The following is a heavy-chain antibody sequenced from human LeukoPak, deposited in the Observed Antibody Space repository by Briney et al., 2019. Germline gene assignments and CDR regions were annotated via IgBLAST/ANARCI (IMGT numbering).Heavy chain of an antibody. D-gene: IGHD4-17*01. Sequence: GGSLRLSCAASKFPFSSYAMSWVRQAPGKGLEWVSGISGSGGGTYYADSVKGRFTISRDNSKNTLYLQMNSLRAEDTAVYYCASGPVTTFGYWGQGTLVTVSS. CDR2: ISGSGGGT. J-gene: IGHJ4*02. V-gene: IGHV3-23*01. CDR1: KFPFSSYA. CDR3: ASGPVTTFGY.